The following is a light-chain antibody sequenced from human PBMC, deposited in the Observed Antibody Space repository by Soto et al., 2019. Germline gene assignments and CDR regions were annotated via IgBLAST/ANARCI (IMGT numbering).Light chain of an antibody. J-gene: IGKJ4*01. CDR3: QQYHTTLT. V-gene: IGKV4-1*01. CDR1: QSVLLTSNNKNY. CDR2: WAS. Sequence: DIVMTQSPDSLAVSLGERATINCKSSQSVLLTSNNKNYLAWYQQKPGQPPKVLSSWASTRESGIPDGFSGSGSGTDFTLTITSLQAEDVALYYCQQYHTTLTFGGGTKVEIK.